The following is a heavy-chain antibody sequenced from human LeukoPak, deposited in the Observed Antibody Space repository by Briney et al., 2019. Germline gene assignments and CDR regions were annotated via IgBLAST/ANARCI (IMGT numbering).Heavy chain of an antibody. J-gene: IGHJ4*02. D-gene: IGHD1-26*01. V-gene: IGHV3-11*04. CDR3: ARVGNKWELLGY. CDR2: ISSSGSTI. CDR1: GFAFSDYY. Sequence: GGSLRLSCAASGFAFSDYYMSWIRQAPGKGLEYVSYISSSGSTIDYADSVKGRFTISRDNAKNSLYLQMNSLRAEDTAVYYCARVGNKWELLGYWGQGTLVTVSS.